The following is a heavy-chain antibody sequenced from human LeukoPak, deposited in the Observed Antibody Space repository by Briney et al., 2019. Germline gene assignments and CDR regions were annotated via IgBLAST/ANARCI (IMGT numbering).Heavy chain of an antibody. CDR1: GDSVSSNSAA. CDR3: ARESLPRYDFWSGYYLVDH. CDR2: TYYRSKWYN. Sequence: SQTLSLTCAISGDSVSSNSAAWNWIRQSPSRGLEWLGRTYYRSKWYNDYAVSVKSRITINPDTSKNQFSLQLNSVTPEDTAVYYCARESLPRYDFWSGYYLVDHWGQGTLVTVSS. D-gene: IGHD3-3*01. V-gene: IGHV6-1*01. J-gene: IGHJ4*02.